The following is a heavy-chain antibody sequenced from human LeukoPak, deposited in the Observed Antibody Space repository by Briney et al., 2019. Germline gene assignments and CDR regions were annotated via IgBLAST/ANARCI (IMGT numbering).Heavy chain of an antibody. Sequence: GGSLRLSCAASGFTFSSYAMSWVRQAPGKGLEWVSAISGSGGSTYYADSVKGRFTISRDNSKNTLYLQMNSLRAEDTAVYYCARSKTSSSWFYYYYGMDVWGQGTTVTVSS. J-gene: IGHJ6*02. CDR2: ISGSGGST. CDR3: ARSKTSSSWFYYYYGMDV. CDR1: GFTFSSYA. D-gene: IGHD6-13*01. V-gene: IGHV3-23*01.